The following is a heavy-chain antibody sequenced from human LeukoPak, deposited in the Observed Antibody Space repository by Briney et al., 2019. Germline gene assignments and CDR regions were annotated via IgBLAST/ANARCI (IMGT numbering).Heavy chain of an antibody. J-gene: IGHJ4*02. Sequence: GGSLRLSCAASGFTFSSYATHWVRQAPGKGLEWVAVISYDGSNKYYADSVKGRFTISRDNSKNTLYLQMNSLRAEDTAVYYCARSMGGYPYYFDYWGQGTLVTVSS. CDR1: GFTFSSYA. V-gene: IGHV3-30-3*01. CDR2: ISYDGSNK. D-gene: IGHD6-25*01. CDR3: ARSMGGYPYYFDY.